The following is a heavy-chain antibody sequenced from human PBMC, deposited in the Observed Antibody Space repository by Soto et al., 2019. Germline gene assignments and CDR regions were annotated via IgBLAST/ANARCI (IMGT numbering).Heavy chain of an antibody. V-gene: IGHV2-5*02. J-gene: IGHJ4*02. Sequence: QITLKESGPTLVKPTQTLTLTCNFSGFSLRNSGVGVGWIRQPPGKALEWLAHSYWDDDKRYSPSLKSRLTITKHTSKNQMGLTITNMDPVDTATYYCDHLTTGDFYFDAWGQGTLVTVS. CDR1: GFSLRNSGVG. CDR2: SYWDDDK. D-gene: IGHD4-17*01. CDR3: DHLTTGDFYFDA.